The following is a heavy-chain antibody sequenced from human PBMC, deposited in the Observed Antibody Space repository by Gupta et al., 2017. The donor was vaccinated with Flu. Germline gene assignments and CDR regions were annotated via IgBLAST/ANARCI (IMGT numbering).Heavy chain of an antibody. CDR3: ACASPPRQLLSDYFGLDV. CDR1: GGTFSHYA. CDR2: IIPSFGTP. Sequence: QVQLVQSGAEVQKPGSSVTVSCKASGGTFSHYAFSWARQAPGQGLEWMGGIIPSFGTPNYEQKFQGRVTITADIFTTTAYVELSSLRSEDTAVDDCACASPPRQLLSDYFGLDVWGQGTTVTVSS. J-gene: IGHJ6*02. V-gene: IGHV1-69*06. D-gene: IGHD6-19*01.